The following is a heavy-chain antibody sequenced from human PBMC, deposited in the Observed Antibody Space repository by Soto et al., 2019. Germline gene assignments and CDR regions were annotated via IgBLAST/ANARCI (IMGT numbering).Heavy chain of an antibody. V-gene: IGHV4-61*01. CDR3: ARIVVGATVDL. Sequence: PSETLSLTCSVSGDSVSSDRYFWTWIRQPPGKGLEWIAYISYTGDTNYNPSLKTRLTISVDTSRNQFSLTLTSVTAADTAVYFCARIVVGATVDLWGQGSLVTVSS. CDR2: ISYTGDT. D-gene: IGHD1-26*01. CDR1: GDSVSSDRYF. J-gene: IGHJ5*02.